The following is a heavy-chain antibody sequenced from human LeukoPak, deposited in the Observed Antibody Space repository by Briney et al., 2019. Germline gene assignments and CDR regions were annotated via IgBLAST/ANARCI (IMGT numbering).Heavy chain of an antibody. D-gene: IGHD1-1*01. J-gene: IGHJ4*02. CDR1: GFTSNNAW. CDR2: IKSESDGGTT. V-gene: IGHV3-15*07. Sequence: GGSLRLSCAASGFTSNNAWMNWVRQAPGKGLEWVGRIKSESDGGTTDYATPVKGRFTISRDDSKNTLYLQMNSLKTEDTAVYYCTAQWTGTSFDYWGQGTLVTVSS. CDR3: TAQWTGTSFDY.